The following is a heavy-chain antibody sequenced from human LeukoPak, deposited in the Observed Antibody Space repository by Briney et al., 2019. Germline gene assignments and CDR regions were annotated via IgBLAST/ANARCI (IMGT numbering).Heavy chain of an antibody. Sequence: SETLSLTCAVYGGSFSGYYWSWIRQPPGKGLEWIGEINHSGSTNYNPSLKSRVTISVDTSKNQFSLKLSSVTAADTAVYYCARFGSGWHYFDYWGQGTPVTVSS. CDR1: GGSFSGYY. CDR2: INHSGST. J-gene: IGHJ4*02. D-gene: IGHD6-19*01. V-gene: IGHV4-34*01. CDR3: ARFGSGWHYFDY.